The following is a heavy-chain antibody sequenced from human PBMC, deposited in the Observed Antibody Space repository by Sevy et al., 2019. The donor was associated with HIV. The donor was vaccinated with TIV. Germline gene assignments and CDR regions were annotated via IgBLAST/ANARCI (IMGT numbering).Heavy chain of an antibody. CDR1: GFTFSSYG. CDR2: IWYDGSNK. J-gene: IGHJ4*02. Sequence: GGYLRLSCAASGFTFSSYGMHWVRQAPGKGLEWVAVIWYDGSNKYYADSVKGRFTISRDNSKNTLYLQMNSLRAEDTAVYYCAIWDIAVAALDYWGQGTLVTVSS. V-gene: IGHV3-33*01. CDR3: AIWDIAVAALDY. D-gene: IGHD6-19*01.